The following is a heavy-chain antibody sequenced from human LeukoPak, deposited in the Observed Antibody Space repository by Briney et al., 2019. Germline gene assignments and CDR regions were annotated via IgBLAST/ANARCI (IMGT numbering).Heavy chain of an antibody. V-gene: IGHV4-59*02. CDR1: GASVSSSH. Sequence: RPSETLSLTCTVSGASVSSSHWIWIRQSPGKGLEWIANVDYNGSTKYNPSLRGRGTMSLDTSKDQLYLRLEPVTAADTARYYCARGFYEPFDHWGEGTLVTVSS. CDR3: ARGFYEPFDH. CDR2: VDYNGST. J-gene: IGHJ5*02. D-gene: IGHD2/OR15-2a*01.